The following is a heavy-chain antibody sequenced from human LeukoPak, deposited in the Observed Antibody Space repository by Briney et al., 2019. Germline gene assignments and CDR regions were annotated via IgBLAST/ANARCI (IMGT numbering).Heavy chain of an antibody. CDR2: IYYSGST. CDR3: ARATFYYESSGYYLDY. Sequence: SETLSLTCTVSGGSISSYYWSWIRQPPGKGLEWIGYIYYSGSTYFSPSLKNRLTMSVDTSKNQFSLNLGSVTAADTAVYFCARATFYYESSGYYLDYWGQGTLVTVSS. CDR1: GGSISSYY. J-gene: IGHJ4*02. V-gene: IGHV4-59*06. D-gene: IGHD3-22*01.